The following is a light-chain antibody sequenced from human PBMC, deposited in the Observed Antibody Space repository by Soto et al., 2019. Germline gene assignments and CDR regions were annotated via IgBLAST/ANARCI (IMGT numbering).Light chain of an antibody. CDR1: SSDVGLYDY. Sequence: QSSLNQPASVSGSPGQSITISCTGTSSDVGLYDYVSWYQQHPGKAPQLMIYAVSNRPSGVSNRFSASKSGNTASLFISGLQAEDEADYYCSSYTSDSSYVFGSGTRSPS. CDR3: SSYTSDSSYV. J-gene: IGLJ1*01. V-gene: IGLV2-14*01. CDR2: AVS.